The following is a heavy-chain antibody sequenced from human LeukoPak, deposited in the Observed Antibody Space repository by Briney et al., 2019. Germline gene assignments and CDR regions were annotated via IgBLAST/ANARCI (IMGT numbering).Heavy chain of an antibody. V-gene: IGHV3-21*01. D-gene: IGHD2-2*01. CDR2: ISSSSTYI. CDR3: TRALVVPPAPNLQY. Sequence: GGSLRLSCAASGFTFSDYSMIWVRQAPGKGLEWVSSISSSSTYIYYADSVKGRFTISRDNAKNSLYLQMNSLRAEDTAVYYCTRALVVPPAPNLQYWGQGTLVTVSS. J-gene: IGHJ1*01. CDR1: GFTFSDYS.